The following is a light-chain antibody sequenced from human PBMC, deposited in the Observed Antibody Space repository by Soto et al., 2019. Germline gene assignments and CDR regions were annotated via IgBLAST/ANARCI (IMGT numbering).Light chain of an antibody. CDR1: QSVSSN. V-gene: IGKV3-15*01. CDR3: QQSDNWPLLS. Sequence: IMMTQSPATLSASPGERATLSCRASQSVSSNLAWYQQKPGQAPRLLIYGASTRATGTPARFSGSGSGTEFTLTISNLQSEDSAIYYCQQSDNWPLLSLGGGTKVDIK. J-gene: IGKJ4*01. CDR2: GAS.